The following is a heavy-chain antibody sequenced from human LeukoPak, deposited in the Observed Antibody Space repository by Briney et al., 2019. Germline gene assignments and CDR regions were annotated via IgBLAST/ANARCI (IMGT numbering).Heavy chain of an antibody. CDR3: AKDSRYSSGWLIDY. V-gene: IGHV3-33*06. J-gene: IGHJ4*02. Sequence: PGRSLRLSCAASGFTFSSYGMHWVRQAPGKGLEWVALIWYDGSNKYYADSAKGRFTISRDNSKNTLYLQMNSLRAEDTAVYYCAKDSRYSSGWLIDYWGQGTLVTVSS. CDR2: IWYDGSNK. CDR1: GFTFSSYG. D-gene: IGHD6-19*01.